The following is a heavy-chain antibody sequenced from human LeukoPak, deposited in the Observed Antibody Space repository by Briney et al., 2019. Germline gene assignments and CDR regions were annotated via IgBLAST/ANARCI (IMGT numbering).Heavy chain of an antibody. CDR2: INPNSGGT. CDR3: ARDRCSSTSCYHYYYYYMDV. D-gene: IGHD2-2*01. V-gene: IGHV1-2*02. J-gene: IGHJ6*03. CDR1: GYTFTGYY. Sequence: ASVKVSCKASGYTFTGYYMHWVRQAPGQGLEWMGWINPNSGGTNYAQKFQGRVTMTRDTSISTAYMELSRLRSDDTAVYYCARDRCSSTSCYHYYYYYMDVWGKGTTVTISS.